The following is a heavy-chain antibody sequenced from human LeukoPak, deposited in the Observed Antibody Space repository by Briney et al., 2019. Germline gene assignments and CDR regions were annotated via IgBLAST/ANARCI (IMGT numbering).Heavy chain of an antibody. Sequence: GASVKVSCKASGYTFTSYGISWVRQAPGQGLEWMGWISAYNGNTNYAQKLQGRVTMTTDTSTSTAYMELRSQRSDDTAVYYCARDLYYDSSGQRYYYGMDVWGQGTTVTVSS. CDR2: ISAYNGNT. D-gene: IGHD3-22*01. J-gene: IGHJ6*02. CDR3: ARDLYYDSSGQRYYYGMDV. CDR1: GYTFTSYG. V-gene: IGHV1-18*01.